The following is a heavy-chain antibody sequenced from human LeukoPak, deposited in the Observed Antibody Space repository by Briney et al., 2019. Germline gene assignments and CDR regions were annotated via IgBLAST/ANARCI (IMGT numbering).Heavy chain of an antibody. Sequence: GGSLRLSCAASGFTFGAYTMNWVRQAPGKGLQWVSSISINADDTHYADSVKGRFTISRDNSKKTLFLQMNSLRVDDTAIYYCAKEIRPNDHWGQGTLVIVSS. V-gene: IGHV3-23*01. J-gene: IGHJ4*02. CDR1: GFTFGAYT. CDR3: AKEIRPNDH. D-gene: IGHD3-16*01. CDR2: ISINADDT.